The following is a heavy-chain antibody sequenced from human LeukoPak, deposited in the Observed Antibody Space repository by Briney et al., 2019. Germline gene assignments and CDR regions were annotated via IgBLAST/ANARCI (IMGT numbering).Heavy chain of an antibody. CDR1: GGSFSSGSYY. CDR3: AREYGGNSGLYYFDY. D-gene: IGHD4-23*01. Sequence: SETLSLTCTVSGGSFSSGSYYWSWIRQPPGKGLEWIGYISYSGSTNYNPSLKSRFTISEDTSKNQFSLKLSSVTAADTAVYYCAREYGGNSGLYYFDYWGQGTLVTVSS. V-gene: IGHV4-61*01. CDR2: ISYSGST. J-gene: IGHJ4*02.